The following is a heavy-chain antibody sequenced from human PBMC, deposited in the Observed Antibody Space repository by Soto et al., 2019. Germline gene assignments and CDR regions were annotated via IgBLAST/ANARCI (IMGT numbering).Heavy chain of an antibody. CDR2: IYPGDSDT. V-gene: IGHV5-51*01. Sequence: GESLKISCKGSGYTFPSYWISWVRQMPGEGLEWMGAIYPGDSDTRYSPSFQGQVTISADKSISTAYMQWSSLKPSDTAMYYCARRGSNGIYYYYGMDVWGQATTVTVSS. D-gene: IGHD4-4*01. CDR3: ARRGSNGIYYYYGMDV. J-gene: IGHJ6*02. CDR1: GYTFPSYW.